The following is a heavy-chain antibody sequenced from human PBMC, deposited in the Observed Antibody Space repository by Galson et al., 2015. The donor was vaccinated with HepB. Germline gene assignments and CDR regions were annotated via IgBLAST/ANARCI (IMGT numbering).Heavy chain of an antibody. Sequence: SLRLSCAASGFTFSSYWMSWVRQAPGKGLEWVANIKQDGSEKYYVDSVKGRFTISRDNAKNSLYLQMNSLRAEDTAVYYCARAPLEGYDFWSGYWGNDAFDIWGQGTMVTVSS. V-gene: IGHV3-7*01. CDR1: GFTFSSYW. CDR3: ARAPLEGYDFWSGYWGNDAFDI. D-gene: IGHD3-3*01. CDR2: IKQDGSEK. J-gene: IGHJ3*02.